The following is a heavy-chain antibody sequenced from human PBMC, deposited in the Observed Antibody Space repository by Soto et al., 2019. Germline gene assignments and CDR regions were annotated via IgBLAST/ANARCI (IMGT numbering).Heavy chain of an antibody. D-gene: IGHD3-22*01. V-gene: IGHV3-23*01. CDR2: ISGSGGST. CDR3: ANDYYDSSGYYYRYYYYGMDV. CDR1: GFTFSSYG. J-gene: IGHJ6*02. Sequence: PGGSLRLSCQASGFTFSSYGMSWVRQSPGKGLEWVSAISGSGGSTYYADSVKGRFTISRDNSKNTLYLQMNSLRAEDTAVYYCANDYYDSSGYYYRYYYYGMDVWGQGTTVTVSS.